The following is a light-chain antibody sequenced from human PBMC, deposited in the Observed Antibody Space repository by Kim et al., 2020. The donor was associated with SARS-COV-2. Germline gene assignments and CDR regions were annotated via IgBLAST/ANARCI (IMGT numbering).Light chain of an antibody. J-gene: IGKJ5*01. CDR2: GAY. CDR1: QGIGQK. V-gene: IGKV1-16*02. Sequence: GFVEERGTSSCRASQGIGQKLAWFQHKPGKAPKLLIFGAYTLQSGVTSKFSGSGSGTDFSLSITSLQPEDSATYYCQHYYTYPITFGQGTRLEIK. CDR3: QHYYTYPIT.